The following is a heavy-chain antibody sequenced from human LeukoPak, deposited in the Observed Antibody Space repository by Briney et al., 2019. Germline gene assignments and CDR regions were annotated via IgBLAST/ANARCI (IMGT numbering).Heavy chain of an antibody. V-gene: IGHV3-30*18. CDR2: ISYDGSKE. Sequence: PGGSLRLSCAASGFTFSSYAMSWVRQAPGKGLDWVAVISYDGSKEYYADSVKGRFTISRDNSKNTVYLQMNSLRPEDTAVYSCAKVGSDVTFDYWGQGTLVTVSS. CDR3: AKVGSDVTFDY. CDR1: GFTFSSYA. J-gene: IGHJ4*02. D-gene: IGHD2-21*02.